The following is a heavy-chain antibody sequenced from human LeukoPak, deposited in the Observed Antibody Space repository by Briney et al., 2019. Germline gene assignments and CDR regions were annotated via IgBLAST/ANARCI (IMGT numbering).Heavy chain of an antibody. Sequence: GGSLRLSCAASGFTFTTYAMNWVRQAPGKGLEWVAGISGSAGNTYYADSVKGRFTISRDNSKNTLYLQMNSLRAEDTAVYYCAKPNYYDSSGYPDAFDIWGQGTMVTVSS. J-gene: IGHJ3*02. CDR1: GFTFTTYA. CDR2: ISGSAGNT. V-gene: IGHV3-23*01. D-gene: IGHD3-22*01. CDR3: AKPNYYDSSGYPDAFDI.